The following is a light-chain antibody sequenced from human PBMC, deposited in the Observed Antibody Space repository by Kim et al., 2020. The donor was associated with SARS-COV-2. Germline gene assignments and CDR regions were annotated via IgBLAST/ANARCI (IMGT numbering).Light chain of an antibody. CDR1: SRDVGGYNY. CDR3: SSYTSSSTLYV. Sequence: QSIPISCTGTSRDVGGYNYVSWYQQHPGKAPKLMIYDVSNRPSGVSNRFSGSKSGNTASLTISGLQAEDEADYYCSSYTSSSTLYVFGTGTKVTVL. J-gene: IGLJ1*01. V-gene: IGLV2-14*03. CDR2: DVS.